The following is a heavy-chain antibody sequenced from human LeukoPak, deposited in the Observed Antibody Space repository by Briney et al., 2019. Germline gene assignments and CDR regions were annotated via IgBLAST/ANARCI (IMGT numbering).Heavy chain of an antibody. V-gene: IGHV3-66*01. D-gene: IGHD6-13*01. Sequence: GGSLRLSCAASGFTVSSNYMSWVRQAPGKGLEWVSVIYSGGSTYYADSVKGRFTISRDNSKNTLYLQMNSLRAEDTAVYYCAGEVAAGHYHDAFDIWGQGTMVTVSS. CDR1: GFTVSSNY. CDR3: AGEVAAGHYHDAFDI. J-gene: IGHJ3*02. CDR2: IYSGGST.